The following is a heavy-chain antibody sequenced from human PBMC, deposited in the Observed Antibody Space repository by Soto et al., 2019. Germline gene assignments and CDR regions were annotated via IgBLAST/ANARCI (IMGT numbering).Heavy chain of an antibody. CDR2: ISGDGSKR. CDR1: EFTLSSNG. CDR3: VKSEIMTAVLKDYYGMDL. Sequence: GSLRLSCAAAEFTLSSNGMQWVRQAAGKGLEWVAGISGDGSKRYYADSLKGRFTISRDNSKNMLHLQMNNLRPEDTAVYYCVKSEIMTAVLKDYYGMDLWGQGTTVTVSS. V-gene: IGHV3-30*18. D-gene: IGHD2-2*01. J-gene: IGHJ6*02.